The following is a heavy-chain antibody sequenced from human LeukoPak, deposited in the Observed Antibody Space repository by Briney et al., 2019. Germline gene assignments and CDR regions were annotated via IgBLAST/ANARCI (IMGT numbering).Heavy chain of an antibody. Sequence: ASVKVSCKASGYTFTSYDINWVRQATGQGLEWMGWMNPNSGNTGYAQKFQGRVTMTRNTSISTAYMELSSLRSEDTAVYYRAREPPAPYYDFWSGYYTGYWFDPWGQGTLVTVSS. V-gene: IGHV1-8*01. CDR2: MNPNSGNT. CDR1: GYTFTSYD. D-gene: IGHD3-3*01. J-gene: IGHJ5*02. CDR3: AREPPAPYYDFWSGYYTGYWFDP.